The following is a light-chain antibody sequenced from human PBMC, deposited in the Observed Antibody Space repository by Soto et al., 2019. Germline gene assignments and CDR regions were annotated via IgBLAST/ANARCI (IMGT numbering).Light chain of an antibody. J-gene: IGLJ2*01. CDR1: SGSIASNY. Sequence: NFMLTQPHSVSESPGKTVTISCTGSSGSIASNYVQWYQQRPGSAPTTVIYADDQRPSGVPDRFSGSIDGSSNSASLTVSGLRTEDEADYYCQSYDSSNVVFGGGTKVTVL. CDR3: QSYDSSNVV. V-gene: IGLV6-57*02. CDR2: ADD.